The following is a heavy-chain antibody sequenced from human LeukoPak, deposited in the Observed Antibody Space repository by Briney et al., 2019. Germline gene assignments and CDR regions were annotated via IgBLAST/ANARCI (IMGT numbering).Heavy chain of an antibody. V-gene: IGHV3-7*01. CDR2: IKQDGSEK. CDR3: ARDAYSGSFDY. J-gene: IGHJ4*02. Sequence: GGSLRLSCAASGFTFSSYWMSWVRQAPGKGLEWVANIKQDGSEKYYVDSVKGRFTISRGNAKNSLYLQMNSLRAEDTAVYYCARDAYSGSFDYWGQGTLVTVSS. CDR1: GFTFSSYW. D-gene: IGHD1-26*01.